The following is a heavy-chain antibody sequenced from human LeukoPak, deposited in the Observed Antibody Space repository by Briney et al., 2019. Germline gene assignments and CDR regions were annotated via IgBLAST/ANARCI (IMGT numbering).Heavy chain of an antibody. D-gene: IGHD3-22*01. Sequence: PGGSLRLSCAASRFTFSDHYMDWVRQAPGKGLEWVGRTRNKANSYTTEYAASVKGRFTISRDDSKNSLYLQMNSLKTEDTAVYYCAGGYYDSSGYLRFDYWGQGTLVTVSS. CDR1: RFTFSDHY. CDR3: AGGYYDSSGYLRFDY. J-gene: IGHJ4*02. CDR2: TRNKANSYTT. V-gene: IGHV3-72*01.